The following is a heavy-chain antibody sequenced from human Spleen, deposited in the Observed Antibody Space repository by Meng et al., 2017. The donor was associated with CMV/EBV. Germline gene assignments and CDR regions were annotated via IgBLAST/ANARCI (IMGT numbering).Heavy chain of an antibody. V-gene: IGHV3-21*01. CDR2: ISSSSSSI. J-gene: IGHJ5*02. CDR1: GFTFSSYS. CDR3: ARDRQLVWFDP. D-gene: IGHD6-6*01. Sequence: GGSLRLSCAASGFTFSSYSMNWVRQAPGKGLEWVSSISSSSSSIYYADSVKGRFTISMDNAKNSLYLQMNSVRAEYTAVYYSARDRQLVWFDPWGQGTLVTVSS.